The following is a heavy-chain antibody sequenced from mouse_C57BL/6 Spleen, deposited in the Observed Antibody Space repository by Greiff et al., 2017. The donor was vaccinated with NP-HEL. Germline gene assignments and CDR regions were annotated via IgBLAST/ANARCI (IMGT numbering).Heavy chain of an antibody. Sequence: EVQLVESGGGLVKPGGSLKLSCAASGFTFSSYAMSWVHQTPEKRLEWVATISDGGSYTYYPDNVKGRFTISRDNAKNNLYLQMSHLKSEDTAMYYCAREMGSPWYFDYWGQGTTLTVSS. D-gene: IGHD2-3*01. CDR2: ISDGGSYT. V-gene: IGHV5-4*01. CDR1: GFTFSSYA. CDR3: AREMGSPWYFDY. J-gene: IGHJ2*01.